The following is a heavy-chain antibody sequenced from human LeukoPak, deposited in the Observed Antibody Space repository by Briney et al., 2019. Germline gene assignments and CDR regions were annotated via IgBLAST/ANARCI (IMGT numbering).Heavy chain of an antibody. D-gene: IGHD3-22*01. V-gene: IGHV1-18*01. CDR2: ISGYNSKP. CDR3: ARGLWSYYYDSSGSDAFDI. Sequence: ASVKVSCKTSGYSFTNYGITWVRQAPGQGLEWMGWISGYNSKPFYAQNFQGRVTMTTDTSTSTVYMELRSLRSDDTAVYYCARGLWSYYYDSSGSDAFDIWGQGTMVTVSS. CDR1: GYSFTNYG. J-gene: IGHJ3*02.